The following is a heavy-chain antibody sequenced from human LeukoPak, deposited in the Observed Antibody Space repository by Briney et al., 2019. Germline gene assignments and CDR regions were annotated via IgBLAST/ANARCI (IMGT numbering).Heavy chain of an antibody. Sequence: GGSLRLSCAVSGFTFSSYWMSWVRQASGKGLEWVANINQDGSEKYYVDSLKGRFTISRDNAKNSLYLEMNSLRAEDTAVYYCARALVGDGSSAYWGQGTLVTVSS. J-gene: IGHJ4*02. V-gene: IGHV3-7*05. CDR1: GFTFSSYW. D-gene: IGHD2-15*01. CDR3: ARALVGDGSSAY. CDR2: INQDGSEK.